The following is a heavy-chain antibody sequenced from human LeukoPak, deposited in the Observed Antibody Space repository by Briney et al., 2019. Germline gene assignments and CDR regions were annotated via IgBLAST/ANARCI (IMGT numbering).Heavy chain of an antibody. V-gene: IGHV5-51*01. CDR2: IYPGDSDT. J-gene: IGHJ4*02. Sequence: GESLKISCKGSGYSFTSYWIGWVRQMPGKGLEWMGIIYPGDSDTRYSPSFQGQVTISADKSISTAYLQWSSLKASDTAMYYRARHHYCSGGSCYSGGFDYWGQGTLVTVSS. D-gene: IGHD2-15*01. CDR3: ARHHYCSGGSCYSGGFDY. CDR1: GYSFTSYW.